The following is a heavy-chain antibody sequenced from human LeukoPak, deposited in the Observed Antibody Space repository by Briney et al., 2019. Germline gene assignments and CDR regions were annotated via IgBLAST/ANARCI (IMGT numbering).Heavy chain of an antibody. Sequence: SETLSLTCTVSGGSFTSYYWSWIRQPPGKGLEWIGYIYYTGTTNYNPSLRSRVTMSVDTSRNQFSLRLSSVTAADTAVYYCAREDPQTTVPEGMDVWGHGTTVIVSS. CDR1: GGSFTSYY. J-gene: IGHJ6*02. CDR3: AREDPQTTVPEGMDV. V-gene: IGHV4-59*01. D-gene: IGHD4-17*01. CDR2: IYYTGTT.